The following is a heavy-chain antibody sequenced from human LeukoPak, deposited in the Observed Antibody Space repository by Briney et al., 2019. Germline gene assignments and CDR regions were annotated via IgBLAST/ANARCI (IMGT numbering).Heavy chain of an antibody. J-gene: IGHJ4*02. CDR1: GFTFSSSA. Sequence: GGSLRLSCAASGFTFSSSAMSWVRQVPGKGLEWVSGISSSGGSTNYADSVRGRFTISRDNSKNTLYVQMNSLRAEDTAVYYCAKDRSSITIFGVVRYYFDYWGQGTLVTVSS. CDR3: AKDRSSITIFGVVRYYFDY. V-gene: IGHV3-23*01. CDR2: ISSSGGST. D-gene: IGHD3-3*01.